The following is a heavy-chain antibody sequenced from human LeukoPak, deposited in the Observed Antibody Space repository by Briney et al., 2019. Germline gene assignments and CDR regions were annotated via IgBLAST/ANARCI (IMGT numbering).Heavy chain of an antibody. Sequence: PGGSLTLSCEASGFTFSSYAMTWVRQPPGKGLEWVSSISGDTHYAESVRGRFTISRDNKGNSLFLRMKSLAVEDTALYYCVRAPRNLIKGSYDVWGKGTLVAVSS. CDR3: VRAPRNLIKGSYDV. CDR2: ISGDT. V-gene: IGHV3-23*01. J-gene: IGHJ3*01. D-gene: IGHD3-10*01. CDR1: GFTFSSYA.